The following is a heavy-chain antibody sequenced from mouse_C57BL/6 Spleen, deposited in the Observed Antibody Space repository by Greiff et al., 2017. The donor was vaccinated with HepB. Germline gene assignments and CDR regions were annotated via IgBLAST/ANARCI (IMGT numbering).Heavy chain of an antibody. CDR3: ARNSNWHFCAMDY. J-gene: IGHJ4*01. CDR1: GYTFTSYW. D-gene: IGHD2-5*01. CDR2: IYPSDSET. V-gene: IGHV1-52*01. Sequence: QVQLQQPGAELVRPGSSVKLSCKASGYTFTSYWMHWVKQRPIQGLEWIGNIYPSDSETHYNQKFKDKATLTVDKSSSTAYMQLSSLTSEDSAVYYCARNSNWHFCAMDYWGQGTSVTVSS.